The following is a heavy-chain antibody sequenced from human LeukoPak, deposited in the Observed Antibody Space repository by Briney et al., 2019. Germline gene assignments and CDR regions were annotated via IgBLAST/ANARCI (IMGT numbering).Heavy chain of an antibody. CDR2: IYYSGST. Sequence: SETLSLTCTVSGGSISSYYWSWIRPPPGKGLEWIGYIYYSGSTNYNPSLKSRVTISVDTSKNQFSLKLSSVTAADTAVYYCARVGTGYSYGYRDYYYYMDVWGKGTTVTVSS. J-gene: IGHJ6*03. CDR1: GGSISSYY. D-gene: IGHD5-18*01. CDR3: ARVGTGYSYGYRDYYYYMDV. V-gene: IGHV4-59*01.